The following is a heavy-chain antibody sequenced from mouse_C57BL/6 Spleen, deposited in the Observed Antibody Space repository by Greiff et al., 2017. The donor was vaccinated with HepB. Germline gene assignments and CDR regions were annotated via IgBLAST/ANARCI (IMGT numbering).Heavy chain of an antibody. CDR1: GFTFSDYG. CDR3: ARGTSWLAY. V-gene: IGHV5-17*01. D-gene: IGHD3-3*01. CDR2: ISSGSSTI. J-gene: IGHJ3*01. Sequence: EVKLMESGGGLVKPGGSLKLSCAASGFTFSDYGMHWVRQAPEKGLEWVAYISSGSSTIYYADTVKGRFTISRDNAKNTLFLQMTSLRSEDTAMYYCARGTSWLAYWGQGTLVTVSA.